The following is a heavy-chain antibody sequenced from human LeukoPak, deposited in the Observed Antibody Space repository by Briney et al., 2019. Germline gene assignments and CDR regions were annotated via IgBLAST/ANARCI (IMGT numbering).Heavy chain of an antibody. Sequence: ASVKVSCKTSGYTFTCFGISWVRQAPGQGLEWMGWISAYNGDTKSASKFQGRVTMTTDTPTTTAYMDLRSLRSDDTAVYYCARTCPLLYCSSSFFDPWGRGTLVTVSS. V-gene: IGHV1-18*01. CDR1: GYTFTCFG. CDR2: ISAYNGDT. CDR3: ARTCPLLYCSSSFFDP. J-gene: IGHJ5*02. D-gene: IGHD2-2*01.